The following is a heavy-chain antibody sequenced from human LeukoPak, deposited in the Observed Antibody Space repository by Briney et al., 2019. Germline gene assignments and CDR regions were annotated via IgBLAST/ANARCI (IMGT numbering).Heavy chain of an antibody. CDR1: GFTFSTYA. D-gene: IGHD2-15*01. Sequence: PGGSLRLSCAASGFTFSTYAMSWVRQAPGKGLEWVSSIRDDESNTYYADSVKGRFTISRDNSKNTLYLQMNSLRAEDTAVYYCAKAPRSVVAAFFDYWGQGTLVTVSS. CDR2: IRDDESNT. V-gene: IGHV3-23*01. CDR3: AKAPRSVVAAFFDY. J-gene: IGHJ4*02.